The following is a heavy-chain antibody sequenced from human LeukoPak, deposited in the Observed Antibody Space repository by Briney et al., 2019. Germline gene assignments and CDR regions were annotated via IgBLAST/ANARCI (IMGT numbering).Heavy chain of an antibody. CDR1: GGSFSGYY. CDR3: ARGRGGYSYGSN. CDR2: INHSGST. D-gene: IGHD5-18*01. J-gene: IGHJ4*02. Sequence: SETLSLTWAVYGGSFSGYYWSWIRQPPEKGLEWIGEINHSGSTNYNPSLKSRVTISVDTSKNQFSLKLSSVTAADTAVYYCARGRGGYSYGSNWGQGTLVTVSS. V-gene: IGHV4-34*01.